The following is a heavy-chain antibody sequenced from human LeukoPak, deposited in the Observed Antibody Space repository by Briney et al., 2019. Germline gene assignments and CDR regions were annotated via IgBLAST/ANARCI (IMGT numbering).Heavy chain of an antibody. J-gene: IGHJ4*02. Sequence: SETLSLTCTVSGGSLSGYYWTWIRQPPVKGLEWIGYIYFGGSTNYNPSLKSRITMSLDTSKNQFSLKLSSVTAADTAVYYCARQTYYASGTYYFLEFWGQGTLVTVSP. CDR3: ARQTYYASGTYYFLEF. V-gene: IGHV4-59*01. CDR1: GGSLSGYY. CDR2: IYFGGST. D-gene: IGHD3-10*01.